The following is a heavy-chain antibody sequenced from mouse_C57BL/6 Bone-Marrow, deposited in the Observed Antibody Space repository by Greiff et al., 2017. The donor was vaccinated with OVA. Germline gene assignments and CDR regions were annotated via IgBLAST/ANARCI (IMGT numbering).Heavy chain of an antibody. V-gene: IGHV1-54*01. CDR1: GYAFTNYL. CDR3: ARYHYSNAWFAY. CDR2: INPGSGGT. J-gene: IGHJ3*01. D-gene: IGHD2-5*01. Sequence: QVQLQQSGAELVRPGTSVKVSCKASGYAFTNYLIEWVKQRPGQGLEWIGVINPGSGGTNYNEKFKGKATLTADNSSSTAYMQLSSLTSEDSAVYFCARYHYSNAWFAYWGQGTLVTVSA.